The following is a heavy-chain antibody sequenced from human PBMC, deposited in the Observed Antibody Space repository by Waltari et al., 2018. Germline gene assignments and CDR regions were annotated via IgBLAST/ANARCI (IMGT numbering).Heavy chain of an antibody. CDR2: IVVGSGNT. CDR1: GFTFTSSA. V-gene: IGHV1-58*01. J-gene: IGHJ4*02. Sequence: QMQLVQSGPEVKKPGTSVKVSCKASGFTFTSSAVQWVRQARGQRLEWIGWIVVGSGNTHYAQKFQERVTITRDMSTSTAYMELSSLRSEDTAVYYCAAARAFSGGPQWGRYWGQGTLVTVSS. CDR3: AAARAFSGGPQWGRY. D-gene: IGHD3-16*01.